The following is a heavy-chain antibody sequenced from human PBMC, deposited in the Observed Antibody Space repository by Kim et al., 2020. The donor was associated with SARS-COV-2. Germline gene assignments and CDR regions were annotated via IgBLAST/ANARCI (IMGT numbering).Heavy chain of an antibody. Sequence: ASVKVSCKASGYTFTSYAMHWVRQAPGQRLEWMGWINAGNGTTKYSQKFQGRVTITRDTSASTAYMELSSLRSEDTAVYYCAREGQWLVAGMDVWGQGTTVTVSS. V-gene: IGHV1-3*01. D-gene: IGHD6-19*01. CDR3: AREGQWLVAGMDV. CDR1: GYTFTSYA. J-gene: IGHJ6*02. CDR2: INAGNGTT.